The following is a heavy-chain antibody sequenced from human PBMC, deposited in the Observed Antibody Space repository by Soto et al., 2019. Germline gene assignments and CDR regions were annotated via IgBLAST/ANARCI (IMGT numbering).Heavy chain of an antibody. V-gene: IGHV3-48*03. CDR3: ARGGRFFDA. J-gene: IGHJ5*02. Sequence: PWGSLRLSCSASVFTFGSYEMNWFRQAPGKGLEWLSYISGSGSPIYYADSVKGRFTISRDSAKNSLYLQMNSLRAEDTAIYFCARGGRFFDAWGQGTLVTVSS. D-gene: IGHD3-16*01. CDR2: ISGSGSPI. CDR1: VFTFGSYE.